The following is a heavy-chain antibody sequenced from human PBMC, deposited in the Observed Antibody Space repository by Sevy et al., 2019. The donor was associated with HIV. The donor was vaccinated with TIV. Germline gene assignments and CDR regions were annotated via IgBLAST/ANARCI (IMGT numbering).Heavy chain of an antibody. J-gene: IGHJ6*03. CDR2: IKSKTDGGTT. Sequence: GGSLRLSCAASGFTFSNAWMSWVRQAPGKGLEWVGRIKSKTDGGTTDYAAPVKGRFTISRDDSKNTLYLQMNSLKTEDTAVYYCRLNLFVMVRGLKDYYYMDVWGKGTTVTVSS. CDR3: RLNLFVMVRGLKDYYYMDV. CDR1: GFTFSNAW. D-gene: IGHD3-10*01. V-gene: IGHV3-15*01.